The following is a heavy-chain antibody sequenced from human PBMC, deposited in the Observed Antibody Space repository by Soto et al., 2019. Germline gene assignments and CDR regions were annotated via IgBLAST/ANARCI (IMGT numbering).Heavy chain of an antibody. D-gene: IGHD5-12*01. CDR1: GFTFSTYA. CDR3: ERDGGDGYNYAY. Sequence: PGGSLRLSCAASGFTFSTYAMHWVRQAPGKGLEWVAFTWYDGSNKYYADSVKGRFTISRDNSRNTLYLQMNSLRGEDSAVYYCERDGGDGYNYAYWGLGTLVPVSA. CDR2: TWYDGSNK. J-gene: IGHJ4*02. V-gene: IGHV3-33*01.